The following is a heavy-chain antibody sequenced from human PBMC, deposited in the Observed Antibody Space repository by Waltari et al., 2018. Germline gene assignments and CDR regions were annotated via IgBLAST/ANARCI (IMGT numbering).Heavy chain of an antibody. J-gene: IGHJ4*02. D-gene: IGHD3-16*02. CDR3: VTGKGYLPDY. CDR1: GFAVSSPF. V-gene: IGHV3-66*01. Sequence: EVQLVESGGGLVQPGESLRLSCKASGFAVSSPFMSWVRQAPSKGLEWVSSISPTGDIQYADSVRGRSVISRDDPKNTLFLQMNSVRPEDTAVYYCVTGKGYLPDYWGQGILVTISS. CDR2: ISPTGDI.